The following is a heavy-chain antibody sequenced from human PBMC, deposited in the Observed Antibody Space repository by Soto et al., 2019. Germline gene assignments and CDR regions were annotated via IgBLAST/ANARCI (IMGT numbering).Heavy chain of an antibody. Sequence: SETLSLTCAVYGGSFSGYYWSWIRQPPGKGLEWIGEINHSGSTNYNPSLKSRVTISVDTSKNQFSLKLSSVTAADTAVYYCARGVTIFGVVTTTAFDYWGQGTLVTVS. V-gene: IGHV4-34*01. CDR3: ARGVTIFGVVTTTAFDY. D-gene: IGHD3-3*01. CDR2: INHSGST. CDR1: GGSFSGYY. J-gene: IGHJ4*02.